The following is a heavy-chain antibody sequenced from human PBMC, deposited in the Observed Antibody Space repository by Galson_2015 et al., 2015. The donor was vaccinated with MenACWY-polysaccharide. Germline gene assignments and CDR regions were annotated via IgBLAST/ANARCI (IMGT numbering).Heavy chain of an antibody. J-gene: IGHJ4*02. CDR1: GFTFSDYY. D-gene: IGHD1-26*01. CDR2: ISSGGTI. V-gene: IGHV3-11*04. Sequence: SLRLSCAASGFTFSDYYMSWIRQAPGKGLEWVSHISSGGTIYYADSVKGRFTISRDNAKNSLYLQMNSLRDDDTAVYYCARVLKGLVGATPDYWGQGTLVTVSS. CDR3: ARVLKGLVGATPDY.